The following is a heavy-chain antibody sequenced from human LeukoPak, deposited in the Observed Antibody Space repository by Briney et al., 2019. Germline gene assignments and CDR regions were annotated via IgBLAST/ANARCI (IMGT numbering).Heavy chain of an antibody. D-gene: IGHD3-10*01. CDR2: ISGSGGST. J-gene: IGHJ4*02. CDR3: AKAGKTVRGVIITSYFDY. Sequence: GGSLRLSCAASGFTFINAWMAWVRQAPGKGLEWVSAISGSGGSTYYADSVKGRFTISRDNAKNSLYLQMNSLRAEDTALYYCAKAGKTVRGVIITSYFDYWGQGTLVTVSS. V-gene: IGHV3-23*01. CDR1: GFTFINAW.